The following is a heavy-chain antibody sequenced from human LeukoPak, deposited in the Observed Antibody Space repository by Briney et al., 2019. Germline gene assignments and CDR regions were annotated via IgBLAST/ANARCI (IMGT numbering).Heavy chain of an antibody. CDR2: INHSGST. D-gene: IGHD5-18*01. Sequence: SETLSLTCTVSGGSIGSSDYYWGWIRQPPGKGLEWIGEINHSGSTNYNPSLKSRVTISVDTSKNQFSLKLTSVTAADTAVYYCARTTEGGYTYGYFYYYYMDVWGKGTTVTISS. J-gene: IGHJ6*03. CDR1: GGSIGSSDYY. V-gene: IGHV4-39*07. CDR3: ARTTEGGYTYGYFYYYYMDV.